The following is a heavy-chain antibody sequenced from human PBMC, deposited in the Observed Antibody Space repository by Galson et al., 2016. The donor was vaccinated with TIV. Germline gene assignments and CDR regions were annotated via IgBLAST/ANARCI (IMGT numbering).Heavy chain of an antibody. J-gene: IGHJ4*02. D-gene: IGHD3-22*01. V-gene: IGHV2-5*05. CDR1: GFSLSTSGVG. CDR2: IYWDDDK. CDR3: VRADSSGYYYYFDY. Sequence: PALVKPTQTLTLTCTFSGFSLSTSGVGVGWIRQPPGKALEWLALIYWDDDKRYGPSLKTRLTISKDTSKNQVVLTMTNMDPVDTATYFCVRADSSGYYYYFDYWGQGTLVTVSS.